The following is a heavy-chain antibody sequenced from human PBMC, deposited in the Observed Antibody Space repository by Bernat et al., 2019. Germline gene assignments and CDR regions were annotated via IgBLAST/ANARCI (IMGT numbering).Heavy chain of an antibody. Sequence: QVQLQQWGAGLLKPSETLSLTCAVYGGSFSGYYWSWIRQPPGKGLEWIGEINHSGSTNYNPSLKSRVTISVDTSKNQFSLKLSSVTAADTAVYYCARDPTPPYIVVATHLTNWFDPWGQGTLVTVSS. D-gene: IGHD6-19*01. CDR1: GGSFSGYY. J-gene: IGHJ5*02. V-gene: IGHV4-34*01. CDR2: INHSGST. CDR3: ARDPTPPYIVVATHLTNWFDP.